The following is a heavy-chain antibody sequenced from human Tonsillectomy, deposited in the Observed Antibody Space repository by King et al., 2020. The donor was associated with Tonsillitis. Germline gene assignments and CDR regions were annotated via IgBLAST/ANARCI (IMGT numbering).Heavy chain of an antibody. CDR3: ARDYDSSGYSDY. CDR1: GFTFSSYG. V-gene: IGHV3-33*08. D-gene: IGHD3-22*01. CDR2: IWYDGSNK. J-gene: IGHJ4*02. Sequence: VQLVESGGGVVQPGRSLRLSCAASGFTFSSYGMHWVRQAPGKGLEWVAVIWYDGSNKYYADSVKGRFTISRDNSKNTLYLQMNSLRAADTAVYYCARDYDSSGYSDYWGQGTLVTVSS.